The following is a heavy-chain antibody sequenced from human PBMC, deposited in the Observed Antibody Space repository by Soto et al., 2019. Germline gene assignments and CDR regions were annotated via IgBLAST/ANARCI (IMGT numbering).Heavy chain of an antibody. CDR1: GGTFSTYA. J-gene: IGHJ4*02. Sequence: QVQLEQSGAEVKQPGSSVRVSCKTSGGTFSTYAINWVRQAPGQGLEWMGAIIPLFGTADYSQKFQGRVTITADESTRTAYMELSSLRSDDTAVYFCARPKGTYSSGYYYFDFWGQGTRVTVSS. CDR3: ARPKGTYSSGYYYFDF. CDR2: IIPLFGTA. V-gene: IGHV1-69*01. D-gene: IGHD6-19*01.